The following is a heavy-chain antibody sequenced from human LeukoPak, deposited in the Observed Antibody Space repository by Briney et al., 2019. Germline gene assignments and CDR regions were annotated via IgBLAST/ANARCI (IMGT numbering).Heavy chain of an antibody. J-gene: IGHJ4*02. CDR2: INHSGST. CDR1: GGSFSGYY. D-gene: IGHD3-22*01. V-gene: IGHV4-34*01. CDR3: ARTYYYNSSGFDY. Sequence: SETLSLTCAVYGGSFSGYYWSWIRQPPGKGLEWIGEINHSGSTNYNPSLKSRVTISVDTSKNQFSLKLSSVTAADTAVYYCARTYYYNSSGFDYWGQGTLVTVSS.